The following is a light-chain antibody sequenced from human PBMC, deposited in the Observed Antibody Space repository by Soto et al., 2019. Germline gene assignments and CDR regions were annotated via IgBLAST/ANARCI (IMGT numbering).Light chain of an antibody. V-gene: IGKV1-5*03. J-gene: IGKJ1*01. CDR3: QQYHSYSAT. CDR1: QSISSW. CDR2: KAS. Sequence: DIQMTQSPSTLSASVGDRVTITCRASQSISSWLAWYQQKPGKAPKLLIYKASSLESGVPSRFSGGGSGTEVTLTISSLQPDDFAAYYCQQYHSYSATFGQGTNVEIK.